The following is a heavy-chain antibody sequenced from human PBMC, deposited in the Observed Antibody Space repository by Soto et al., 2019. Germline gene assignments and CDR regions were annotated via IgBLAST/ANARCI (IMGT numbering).Heavy chain of an antibody. Sequence: GASVKVSCKGAGYTFSNYYMHWVRQAPGQGLEWMGIINPSGDSTSYAQEFQGRVTMTRETSTSTLYMELRSLRSDDTAVYYCASPSYWGEVVPAATLRDYGMDVWGQGTTVTVSS. CDR3: ASPSYWGEVVPAATLRDYGMDV. D-gene: IGHD2-2*01. J-gene: IGHJ6*02. CDR1: GYTFSNYY. CDR2: INPSGDST. V-gene: IGHV1-46*01.